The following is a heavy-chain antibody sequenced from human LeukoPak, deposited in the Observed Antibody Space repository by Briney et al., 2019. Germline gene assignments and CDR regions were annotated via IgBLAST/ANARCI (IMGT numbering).Heavy chain of an antibody. Sequence: ASVKVSCKASGYTFTGYYMHWVRQAPGQGLEWMGWINPNSGGTNYAQKFQGRVTMTRDTSISTAYMELSRLRSDDTAVYYCARDPSPDIVATITSLPDYWGQGTLVTVSS. D-gene: IGHD5-12*01. CDR2: INPNSGGT. CDR1: GYTFTGYY. J-gene: IGHJ4*02. CDR3: ARDPSPDIVATITSLPDY. V-gene: IGHV1-2*02.